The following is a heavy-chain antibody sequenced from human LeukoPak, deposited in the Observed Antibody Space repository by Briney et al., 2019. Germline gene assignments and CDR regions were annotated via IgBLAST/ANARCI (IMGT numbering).Heavy chain of an antibody. J-gene: IGHJ4*02. CDR1: GFTFSNTW. CDR2: IKSKTDGGTT. D-gene: IGHD6-13*01. Sequence: GESLRLSCAASGFTFSNTWMSWVRQAPPQGQERVGRIKSKTDGGTTDYASPVKGISTISRDDTKNILYLQMNIIKTEDTVVYYCSTGIAAAGTNYWGQGTLVTVSS. CDR3: STGIAAAGTNY. V-gene: IGHV3-15*01.